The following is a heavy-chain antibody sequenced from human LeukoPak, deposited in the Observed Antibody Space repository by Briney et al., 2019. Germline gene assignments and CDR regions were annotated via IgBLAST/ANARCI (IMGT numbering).Heavy chain of an antibody. D-gene: IGHD6-13*01. CDR3: ARDLPHSSSWPIDAFDI. CDR2: IYTSGGT. CDR1: GGSISSYY. Sequence: SETLSLTCTVSGGSISSYYWSWIRQPAGKGLEWIGRIYTSGGTNYNPSLKSRVTMSVDTSKNQFSLKLSSVTAADTAVYYCARDLPHSSSWPIDAFDIWGQGTMVTVSS. V-gene: IGHV4-4*07. J-gene: IGHJ3*02.